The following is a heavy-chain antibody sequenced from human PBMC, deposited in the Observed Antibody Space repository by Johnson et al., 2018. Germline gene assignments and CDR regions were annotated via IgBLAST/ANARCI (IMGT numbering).Heavy chain of an antibody. CDR2: IYSGGST. J-gene: IGHJ1*01. V-gene: IGHV3-53*02. Sequence: EVQLLETGGGLIQPGGSLRLSCAASGFTVSSNYMSWVRQAPGQGLEWVSVIYSGGSTYYADSVKGRFTIPIDNSKNTLYLQMNNRRAEDTAVYYCVKGPYYYIAGTYLQDWGQGTLVTVSS. CDR1: GFTVSSNY. D-gene: IGHD3-10*01. CDR3: VKGPYYYIAGTYLQD.